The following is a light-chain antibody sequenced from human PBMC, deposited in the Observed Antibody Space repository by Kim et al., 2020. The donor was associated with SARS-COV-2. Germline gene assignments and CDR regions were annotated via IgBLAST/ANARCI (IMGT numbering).Light chain of an antibody. V-gene: IGKV3D-20*01. Sequence: GESATRSCGASQSVSSSYLAWYQHKPGLAPRLLLYDASSRATGIPDRFSVSGSGTDFTLTISRLEPEDFAVYYCQQYGSSPSLFTFGPGTKVDIK. CDR2: DAS. J-gene: IGKJ3*01. CDR3: QQYGSSPSLFT. CDR1: QSVSSSY.